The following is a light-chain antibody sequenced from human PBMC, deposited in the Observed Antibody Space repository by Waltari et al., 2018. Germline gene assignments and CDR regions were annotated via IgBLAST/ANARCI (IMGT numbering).Light chain of an antibody. CDR3: YSTDSSGNHRGV. J-gene: IGLJ3*02. CDR2: ADS. Sequence: SYELTQPPSVSVSPGQTARIICSGDVLPRKYAYWYQQKSGQAPVPVIYADSKGHSGSPEGCSGSSSGAVATLTISGAQVEDEGVYYCYSTDSSGNHRGVFGGGTTLTVL. CDR1: VLPRKY. V-gene: IGLV3-10*01.